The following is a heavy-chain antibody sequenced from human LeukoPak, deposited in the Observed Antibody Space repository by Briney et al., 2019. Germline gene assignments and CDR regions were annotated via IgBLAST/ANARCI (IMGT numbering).Heavy chain of an antibody. V-gene: IGHV3-33*01. CDR1: GFTFSSYG. CDR3: ARPQGGSSWSVIDY. CDR2: IWYDGSNK. D-gene: IGHD6-13*01. Sequence: GVLRLSCAASGFTFSSYGMHWVRQAPGKGLEWVAVIWYDGSNKYYADSVKGRFTISRDNSKNTLYLQMNSLRAEDTAVYYCARPQGGSSWSVIDYWGQGTLVTVSS. J-gene: IGHJ4*02.